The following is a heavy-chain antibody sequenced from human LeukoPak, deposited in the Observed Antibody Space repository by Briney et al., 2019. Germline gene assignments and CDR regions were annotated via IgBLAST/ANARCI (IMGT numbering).Heavy chain of an antibody. D-gene: IGHD2-2*02. CDR1: GYTLTELS. CDR3: ATGLGLVVPAAIGFDY. J-gene: IGHJ4*02. Sequence: ASVTVSCKVSGYTLTELSMHWVRQAPGKGLEWMGGFDPEDGETIYAQKFQGRVTMTEDTSTDTAYMELSSLRSEDTAVYYCATGLGLVVPAAIGFDYWGQGTLVTVSS. V-gene: IGHV1-24*01. CDR2: FDPEDGET.